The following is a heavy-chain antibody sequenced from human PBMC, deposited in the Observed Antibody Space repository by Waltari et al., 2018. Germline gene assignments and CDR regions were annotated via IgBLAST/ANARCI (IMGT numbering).Heavy chain of an antibody. V-gene: IGHV3-30*04. Sequence: QGQLVESGGGVVQPGRSLTLSCVASRLAFVPYGLHWVRQAPGKRLDGVALITYDGGDKYYADSVKGRFSISRDNSKKTVYLQLGNLGPEDTAVYFCAREERTSSFYYLDLWGQGTLVTVSS. CDR2: ITYDGGDK. J-gene: IGHJ4*02. CDR1: RLAFVPYG. D-gene: IGHD3-9*01. CDR3: AREERTSSFYYLDL.